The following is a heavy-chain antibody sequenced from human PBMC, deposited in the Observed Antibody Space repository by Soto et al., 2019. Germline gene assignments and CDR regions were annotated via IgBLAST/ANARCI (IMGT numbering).Heavy chain of an antibody. CDR3: TTLSYYYDSSAY. J-gene: IGHJ4*02. CDR1: GFTFTNAW. V-gene: IGHV3-15*07. D-gene: IGHD3-22*01. Sequence: EVQLVESGGGLVKPGGSLRLSCAASGFTFTNAWMNWVRQAPGKGLVWVGRIKSNTDGGTTDYAAPVKGRFTISRDDSKNTLYLQMNSLKTEDTAVYYCTTLSYYYDSSAYWGRGTLVTVSS. CDR2: IKSNTDGGTT.